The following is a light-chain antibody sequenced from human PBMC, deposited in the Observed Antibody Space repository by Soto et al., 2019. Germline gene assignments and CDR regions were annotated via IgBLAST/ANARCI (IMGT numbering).Light chain of an antibody. V-gene: IGKV1-39*01. CDR2: AAS. Sequence: DIQITQSPSSLSASVGYRVTITSRASQTISNNLNWFQQKTGKAPKILIYAASSLPSGVPSRFSGSRSGTDFTLTISSLQPEDFATYYCQQSYSPSATFGQGTKVDIK. J-gene: IGKJ1*01. CDR3: QQSYSPSAT. CDR1: QTISNN.